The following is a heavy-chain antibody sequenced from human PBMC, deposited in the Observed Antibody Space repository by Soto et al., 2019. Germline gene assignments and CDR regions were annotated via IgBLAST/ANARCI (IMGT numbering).Heavy chain of an antibody. J-gene: IGHJ4*02. CDR2: TFTRGSA. CDR1: GFSITRYY. Sequence: WETLSLTCTVSGFSITRYYWNWILQPAGKGLEWIGRTFTRGSASYNPSLKSRVTVSIDTSENQFSLKLTSVTAADTAVYYCARDTGYHYGATLDYWGLGTLVTVSS. V-gene: IGHV4-4*07. D-gene: IGHD3-10*01. CDR3: ARDTGYHYGATLDY.